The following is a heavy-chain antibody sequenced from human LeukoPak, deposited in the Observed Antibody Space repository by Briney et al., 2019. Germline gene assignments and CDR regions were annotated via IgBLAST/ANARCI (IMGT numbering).Heavy chain of an antibody. V-gene: IGHV1-69*06. CDR1: GGTFGSYA. CDR2: IIPIFGTA. J-gene: IGHJ6*04. Sequence: ASVKVSCKASGGTFGSYAISWVRQAPGQGLEWMGGIIPIFGTANYAQKFQGRVTITADKSTSTAYMELSSLRSEDTAVYYCARGLWFGELLGPYYYYYGMDVWGKGTTVTVSS. CDR3: ARGLWFGELLGPYYYYYGMDV. D-gene: IGHD3-10*01.